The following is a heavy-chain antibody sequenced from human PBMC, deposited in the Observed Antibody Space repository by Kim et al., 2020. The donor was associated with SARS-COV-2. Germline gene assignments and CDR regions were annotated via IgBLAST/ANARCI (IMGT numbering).Heavy chain of an antibody. CDR2: IKWNGGST. V-gene: IGHV3-20*01. CDR1: GFTFDDYG. Sequence: GGSLRLSCAASGFTFDDYGMSWVRQAPGKGLEGVSGIKWNGGSTGYADSVKGRFTISRDNAKNSLYLQMNSLRAEDTALYHCARGGAAAPLTLCYYYYYMDVCGKGTTVTVSS. CDR3: ARGGAAAPLTLCYYYYYMDV. J-gene: IGHJ6*03. D-gene: IGHD6-13*01.